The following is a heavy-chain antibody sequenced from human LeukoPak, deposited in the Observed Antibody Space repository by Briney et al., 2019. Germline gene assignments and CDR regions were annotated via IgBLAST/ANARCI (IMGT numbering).Heavy chain of an antibody. V-gene: IGHV3-30*18. CDR2: ISYDGRSK. Sequence: GRFLRLSCAASGFTFSSYGMHWVRQAPGKGLEWVAGISYDGRSKEYVDSVKGRFTISRDNSKNTLYLQMNSLRAEDTAVYYCAKDRGYSHGFDYWGQGTLLTVSS. CDR1: GFTFSSYG. CDR3: AKDRGYSHGFDY. D-gene: IGHD5-18*01. J-gene: IGHJ4*02.